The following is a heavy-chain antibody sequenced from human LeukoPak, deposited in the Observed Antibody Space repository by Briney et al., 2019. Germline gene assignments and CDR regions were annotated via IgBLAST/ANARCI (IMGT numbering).Heavy chain of an antibody. Sequence: GESLRLSCTASGFTFSNFWMGWVRQAPGKGLEWVANIKQDETEKFYLGSVKGRFTISRDNSKNTLYLQMNSLRAEDTAVYYCAKGDYYDSSGYYLLDYWGQGTLVTVSS. J-gene: IGHJ4*02. V-gene: IGHV3-7*01. D-gene: IGHD3-22*01. CDR2: IKQDETEK. CDR1: GFTFSNFW. CDR3: AKGDYYDSSGYYLLDY.